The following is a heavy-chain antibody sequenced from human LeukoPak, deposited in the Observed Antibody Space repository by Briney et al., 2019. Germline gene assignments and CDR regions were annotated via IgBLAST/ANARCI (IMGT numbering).Heavy chain of an antibody. J-gene: IGHJ4*02. CDR2: IYPGDSDT. CDR3: ARLTYYYGSGSYPLDY. D-gene: IGHD3-10*01. V-gene: IGHV5-51*01. CDR1: GYSFTSYW. Sequence: PGESLKISCKGSGYSFTSYWIGWVRQMPGKGLEWMGIIYPGDSDTRYSPSFQGQVTISADKSISTAYLQWSSLKASDTAMYYCARLTYYYGSGSYPLDYWGQGTLVTVSS.